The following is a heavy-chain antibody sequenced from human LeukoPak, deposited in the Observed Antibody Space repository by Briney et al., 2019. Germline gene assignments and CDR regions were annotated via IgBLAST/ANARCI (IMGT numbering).Heavy chain of an antibody. D-gene: IGHD2-21*02. CDR2: LIPILGIP. CDR3: ATEAIVVVTARDYWYFDL. V-gene: IGHV1-69*04. J-gene: IGHJ2*01. Sequence: SVKVSCKASGGTFSSYAISWVRQAPGQGLEWMGRLIPILGIPNYAQKFQGRVTITADKSTTTAYMELSILRSEDTAVYYCATEAIVVVTARDYWYFDLWGRGTLVTVS. CDR1: GGTFSSYA.